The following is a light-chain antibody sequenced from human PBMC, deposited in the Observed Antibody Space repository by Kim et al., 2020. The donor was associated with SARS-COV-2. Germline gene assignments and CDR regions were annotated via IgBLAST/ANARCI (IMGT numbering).Light chain of an antibody. V-gene: IGLV2-11*01. J-gene: IGLJ1*01. CDR3: CSYAGSYTYV. CDR2: DVS. Sequence: QSALTQPRSVSGSPGQSVTISCTGTNSDVGGYSYVSWYQQHPGKAPKLMIYDVSKRPSGVPDHFSGSKSGNTASLTISGLQAEDEADYYCCSYAGSYTYVFGTGTKVTVL. CDR1: NSDVGGYSY.